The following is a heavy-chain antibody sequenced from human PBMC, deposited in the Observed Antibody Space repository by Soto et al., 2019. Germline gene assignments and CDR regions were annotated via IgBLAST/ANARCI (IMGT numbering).Heavy chain of an antibody. D-gene: IGHD2-2*02. CDR2: IYHSGNT. CDR1: GVTMSYGGYS. Sequence: SETLSLTCSVSGVTMSYGGYSWSWLRQSPGKGLEWIGNIYHSGNTYYNPSLKSRLTISVDTSKNLFSLMVDSVTAADTAVYYCARARFQVLYGKPYFDSWGQGTLVTVSS. V-gene: IGHV4-31*03. CDR3: ARARFQVLYGKPYFDS. J-gene: IGHJ4*02.